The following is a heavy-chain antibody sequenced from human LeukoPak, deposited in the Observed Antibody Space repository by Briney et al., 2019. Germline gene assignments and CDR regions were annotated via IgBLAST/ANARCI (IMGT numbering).Heavy chain of an antibody. J-gene: IGHJ3*02. D-gene: IGHD2-15*01. V-gene: IGHV1-46*01. CDR3: ASWTLGAYCSGGSCYSGDGAFDI. CDR2: INPSGGST. CDR1: GSTFAAYF. Sequence: ASVKVSCKASGSTFAAYFMHWVRQAPGRGLEWMGIINPSGGSTSYAQKFQGRVTMTRDTSTSTVYMELSSLRSEDTAVYYCASWTLGAYCSGGSCYSGDGAFDIWGQGTMVTVSS.